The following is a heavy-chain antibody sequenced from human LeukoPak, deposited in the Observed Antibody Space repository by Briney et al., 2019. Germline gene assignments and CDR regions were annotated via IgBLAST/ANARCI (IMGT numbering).Heavy chain of an antibody. V-gene: IGHV4-34*01. J-gene: IGHJ3*02. D-gene: IGHD6-13*01. CDR1: GGSFSGYY. CDR3: ARDMGIAAAGRSWDAFDI. CDR2: INHSGST. Sequence: PSETLSLTCAVYGGSFSGYYWSWIRQPPGKGLEWIGEINHSGSTNYNPSLKSRVTISVDTSKNQFSLKLSSVTAADTAVYYCARDMGIAAAGRSWDAFDIWGQGTMVTVSS.